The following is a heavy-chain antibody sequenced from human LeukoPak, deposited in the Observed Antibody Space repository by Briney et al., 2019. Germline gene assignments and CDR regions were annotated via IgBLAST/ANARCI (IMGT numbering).Heavy chain of an antibody. V-gene: IGHV1-2*02. CDR2: INPNSGGT. D-gene: IGHD3-3*01. Sequence: ASVKVSCKASGYTFTGYYMHWVRQAPGQGLEWMGWINPNSGGTNYAQKFQGRVTMTRDTSISTAYMELSRLRSDDTAVYYCARDPVPLGRLRFLEWLGPISDYWGQGTLVTVSS. CDR1: GYTFTGYY. J-gene: IGHJ4*02. CDR3: ARDPVPLGRLRFLEWLGPISDY.